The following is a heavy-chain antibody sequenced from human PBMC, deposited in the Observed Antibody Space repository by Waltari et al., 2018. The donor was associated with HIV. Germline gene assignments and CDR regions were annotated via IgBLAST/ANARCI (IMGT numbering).Heavy chain of an antibody. CDR2: IHAIGDT. D-gene: IGHD3-16*01. J-gene: IGHJ5*02. CDR3: TKGVRFYGP. Sequence: ATGGVLVQPGGSLSLSCRVSELSVKTTIVTWVRQSPGRGLEWVGTIHAIGDTYSAACVSGRLFISSDVLGNRVYLQLNSVNFDDTASYVCTKGVRFYGPWSHGIPVTVSS. V-gene: IGHV3-66*02. CDR1: ELSVKTTI.